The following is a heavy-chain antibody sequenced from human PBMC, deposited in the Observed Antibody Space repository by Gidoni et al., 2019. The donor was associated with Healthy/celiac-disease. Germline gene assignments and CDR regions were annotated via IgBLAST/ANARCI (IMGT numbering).Heavy chain of an antibody. J-gene: IGHJ4*02. V-gene: IGHV1-58*01. CDR3: AAMYYYDSSGYY. CDR2: IVVGSGNT. Sequence: QMQLVQSGPEVKKPGTSVKVSCKASGFTFTSSAVQWVRQARGQRLEWIGWIVVGSGNTNYAQKFQERVTITRDMSTSTAYMELSSLRSEDTAVYYCAAMYYYDSSGYYWGQGTLVTVSS. CDR1: GFTFTSSA. D-gene: IGHD3-22*01.